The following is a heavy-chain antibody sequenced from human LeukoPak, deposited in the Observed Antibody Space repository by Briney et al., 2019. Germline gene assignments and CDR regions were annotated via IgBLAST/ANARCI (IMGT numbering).Heavy chain of an antibody. Sequence: SETLSLTCAVYGGSFSGYYWHLIRQPPGKGLEWIGEINHSGSTNYIPSLKSRVTISVDTSKNQFSLKLSSVTAADTAVYYCARGSKMLGYNWFDPWGQGTLVTVSS. V-gene: IGHV4-34*01. CDR1: GGSFSGYY. D-gene: IGHD1-26*01. CDR2: INHSGST. J-gene: IGHJ5*02. CDR3: ARGSKMLGYNWFDP.